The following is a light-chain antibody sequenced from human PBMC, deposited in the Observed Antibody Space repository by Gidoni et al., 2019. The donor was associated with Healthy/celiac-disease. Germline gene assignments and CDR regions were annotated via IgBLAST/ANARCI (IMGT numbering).Light chain of an antibody. Sequence: DIQMTQSPSTLSASVGDRVTITCRASQSISSWLAWYQQKPGKAPKLRIYKASSLESGVPSRFSGSGSGTEFTLTISSLQPDDFATYYCQQYNSYPYVTFGQGTKLEIK. J-gene: IGKJ2*01. V-gene: IGKV1-5*03. CDR3: QQYNSYPYVT. CDR2: KAS. CDR1: QSISSW.